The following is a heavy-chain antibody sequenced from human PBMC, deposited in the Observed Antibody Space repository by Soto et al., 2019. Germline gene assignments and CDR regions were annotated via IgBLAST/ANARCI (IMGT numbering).Heavy chain of an antibody. CDR3: ARGLGRLHYYYYMDV. Sequence: ASVKVSCKASGYTFTSYDINWVRQATGQGLEWMGWMNPNSGNTGYAQKFQGRVTMTRNTSISTAYMGLSSLRSEDTAVYYCARGLGRLHYYYYMDVWGKGTTVTVSS. V-gene: IGHV1-8*01. CDR1: GYTFTSYD. J-gene: IGHJ6*03. D-gene: IGHD6-25*01. CDR2: MNPNSGNT.